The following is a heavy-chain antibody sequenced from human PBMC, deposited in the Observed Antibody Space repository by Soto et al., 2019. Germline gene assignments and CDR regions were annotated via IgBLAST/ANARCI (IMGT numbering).Heavy chain of an antibody. J-gene: IGHJ6*02. D-gene: IGHD3-3*01. CDR3: PKNADFYNYDYGMDV. CDR1: GFPFNTYA. CDR2: ISSSGDGT. Sequence: GGSLRLSCAASGFPFNTYAMTWARQPPGKGLEWVSIISSSGDGTYYVDSVKGRFTISRDNSRNTLNLQMNNLRAEDTAVYNCPKNADFYNYDYGMDVWRHGTAVTVSS. V-gene: IGHV3-23*01.